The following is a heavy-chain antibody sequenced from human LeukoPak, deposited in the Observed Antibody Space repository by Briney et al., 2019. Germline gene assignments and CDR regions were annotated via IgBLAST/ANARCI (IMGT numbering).Heavy chain of an antibody. D-gene: IGHD3-16*01. Sequence: PSETLSLTCTVSGGSIRSSSYYWGWIRQPPGKGLEWIGSIYYSGSTYYNPSLKSRVTISVDTSKNQFSLKLSSVTAADTAVYYCARLYLLGSRKPQNDYWGQGTLVTVSS. CDR1: GGSIRSSSYY. CDR3: ARLYLLGSRKPQNDY. J-gene: IGHJ4*02. V-gene: IGHV4-39*07. CDR2: IYYSGST.